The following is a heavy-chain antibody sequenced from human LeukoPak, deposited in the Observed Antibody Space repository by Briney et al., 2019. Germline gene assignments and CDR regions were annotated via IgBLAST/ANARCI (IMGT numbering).Heavy chain of an antibody. V-gene: IGHV1-46*01. CDR2: INPSGGST. D-gene: IGHD3-22*01. J-gene: IGHJ6*02. CDR1: GYTFTSYY. Sequence: ASVKVSCKASGYTFTSYYMHWVRQAPGQGLEWMGIINPSGGSTSYAQKFQGRVTMTRSTSLNTAYMELSSLRSEDTAVYYCARGQTEYDSSGSHYHNGMDVWGQGTTVTVSS. CDR3: ARGQTEYDSSGSHYHNGMDV.